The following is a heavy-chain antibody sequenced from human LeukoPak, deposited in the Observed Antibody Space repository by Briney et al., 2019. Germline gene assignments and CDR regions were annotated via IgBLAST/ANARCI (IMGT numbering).Heavy chain of an antibody. J-gene: IGHJ6*02. CDR2: ISGSGGST. CDR3: ARDGIAVDPLSLRYYYGMDV. D-gene: IGHD6-19*01. Sequence: GGSLRLSCAASGFTFSSYAMSWVRQAPGKGPEWVSAISGSGGSTYYADSVKGRFTISRDNAKNTLYLQMNSLRAEDTAVYYCARDGIAVDPLSLRYYYGMDVWGQGTTVTVSS. V-gene: IGHV3-23*01. CDR1: GFTFSSYA.